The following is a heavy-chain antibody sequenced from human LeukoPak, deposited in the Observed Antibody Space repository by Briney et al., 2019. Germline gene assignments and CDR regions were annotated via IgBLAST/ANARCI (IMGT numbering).Heavy chain of an antibody. V-gene: IGHV3-21*01. J-gene: IGHJ1*01. CDR2: ISSSSSEI. CDR1: GGSFSGYY. D-gene: IGHD1/OR15-1a*01. Sequence: PGGSLRLSCAVYGGSFSGYYRSWVRQAPGKGLEWVSSISSSSSEIYYADSVKGRFTISRDNAKNSLYLQMNSLTAEDTAVYYCARGEQGAVTEYGPFRAQGPLAIVSA. CDR3: ARGEQGAVTEYGPF.